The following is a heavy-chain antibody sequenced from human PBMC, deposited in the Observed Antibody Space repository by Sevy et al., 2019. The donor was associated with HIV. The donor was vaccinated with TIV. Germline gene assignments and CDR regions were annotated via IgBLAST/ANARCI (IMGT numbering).Heavy chain of an antibody. Sequence: SETLSLTCTVSGGSISSSSYYWGWIRQPPGKGLEWIGSIYYSGSTYYNPSLKSRVTISVDTSKNQFSLKLSSVTAADTAVYYGARHPKPGGYNWNVLGNWFDPWGQGTLVTVSS. J-gene: IGHJ5*02. CDR3: ARHPKPGGYNWNVLGNWFDP. CDR2: IYYSGST. V-gene: IGHV4-39*01. CDR1: GGSISSSSYY. D-gene: IGHD1-1*01.